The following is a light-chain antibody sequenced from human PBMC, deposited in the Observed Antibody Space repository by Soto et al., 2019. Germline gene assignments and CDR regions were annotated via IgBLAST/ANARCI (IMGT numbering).Light chain of an antibody. J-gene: IGKJ5*01. CDR2: DAS. V-gene: IGKV1-33*01. Sequence: DIQMTQSPSSLSASVGDRVTITCQASKDISNYLNWYQQKPGKAPKLLIYDASNLETGVPSRFGASGSETAFTFSISSLQPEDIATYYCQQGITFGQGTRLEIK. CDR1: KDISNY. CDR3: QQGIT.